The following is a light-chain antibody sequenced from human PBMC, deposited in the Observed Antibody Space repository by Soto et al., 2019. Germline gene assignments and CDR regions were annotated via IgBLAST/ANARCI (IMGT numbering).Light chain of an antibody. CDR3: QVWDSSSDHPFV. CDR1: NIGSKS. CDR2: DDS. V-gene: IGLV3-21*02. J-gene: IGLJ1*01. Sequence: SYELTQPPSVSVAPGQTARITCGGINIGSKSVHWYQQKPGQAPVLVVYDDSDRPSGIPERFSGSNSGNTATLTISRVEAGDVADYYCQVWDSSSDHPFVFGTGTKVTVL.